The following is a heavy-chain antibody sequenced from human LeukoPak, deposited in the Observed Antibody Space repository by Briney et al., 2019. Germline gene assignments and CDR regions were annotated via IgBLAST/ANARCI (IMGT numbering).Heavy chain of an antibody. CDR3: ARDLKYYYDSSGYYTSQGYFDL. V-gene: IGHV3-20*01. Sequence: GGSLRLSCAASGFSFDDYGMSWVRQAPGKGLEWVSGISWNGGSTGYVDSVKGRFTISRDNAKNSLYLQMNSLRAEDTALYHCARDLKYYYDSSGYYTSQGYFDLWGRGTLVSVSS. J-gene: IGHJ2*01. CDR1: GFSFDDYG. D-gene: IGHD3-22*01. CDR2: ISWNGGST.